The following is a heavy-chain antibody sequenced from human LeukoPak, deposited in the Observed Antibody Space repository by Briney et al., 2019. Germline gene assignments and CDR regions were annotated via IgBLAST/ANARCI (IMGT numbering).Heavy chain of an antibody. J-gene: IGHJ4*02. D-gene: IGHD3-3*01. V-gene: IGHV3-66*02. CDR1: GFTVSSNY. Sequence: PGGSLRLSCAASGFTVSSNYMSWVRQAPGKGLEWVSVIYSGGSTYYADSVKGRFTISRDNSKNTLYLQMSSLRAEDTAVYYCARGVDDFWSGSMLPTDYWGQGTLVTVSS. CDR3: ARGVDDFWSGSMLPTDY. CDR2: IYSGGST.